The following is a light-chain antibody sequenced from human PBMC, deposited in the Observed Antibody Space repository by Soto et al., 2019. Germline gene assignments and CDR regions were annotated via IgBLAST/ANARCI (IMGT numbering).Light chain of an antibody. V-gene: IGKV3-20*01. CDR1: QSVTSSY. CDR2: GVS. CDR3: QQYNSYSGT. Sequence: EIVLTQSPGTLSLSPGERATLSCRASQSVTSSYLAWYQQKPGQAPRLLIYGVSNRATGIPDRFSGSGSGAEFTLTISSLQPDDVATYYCQQYNSYSGTFGQGTKVDIK. J-gene: IGKJ1*01.